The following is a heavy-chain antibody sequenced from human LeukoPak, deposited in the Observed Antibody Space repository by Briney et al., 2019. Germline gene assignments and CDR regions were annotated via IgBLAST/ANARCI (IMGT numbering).Heavy chain of an antibody. CDR1: GGSISSSNW. CDR2: IYHSGST. J-gene: IGHJ4*02. CDR3: VREGYDSSGYYLDS. D-gene: IGHD3-22*01. Sequence: PSETLSLTCAVSGGSISSSNWWSWVRQPPGKGLEWIGEIYHSGSTNYNPSLKSRVTMSLDTSKNQISLKLYSVTAADTAVYYCVREGYDSSGYYLDSWGQGTLVTVSS. V-gene: IGHV4-4*02.